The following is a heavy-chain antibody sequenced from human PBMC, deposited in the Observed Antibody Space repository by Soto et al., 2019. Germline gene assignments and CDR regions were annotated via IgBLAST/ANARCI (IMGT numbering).Heavy chain of an antibody. Sequence: GGSLRLSCAASGFTFSSYAMSWVRQAPGKGLEWVSAISGSGGSTYYADSVKGRFTISRDNSKNTLYLQMNSLRAEDTAVYYCAKLKLLYYYDSSGYPSPNYFDYWGQGTLVIVSS. CDR1: GFTFSSYA. CDR3: AKLKLLYYYDSSGYPSPNYFDY. J-gene: IGHJ4*02. D-gene: IGHD3-22*01. CDR2: ISGSGGST. V-gene: IGHV3-23*01.